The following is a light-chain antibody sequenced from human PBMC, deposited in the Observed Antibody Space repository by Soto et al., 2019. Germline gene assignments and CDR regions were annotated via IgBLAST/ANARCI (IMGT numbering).Light chain of an antibody. CDR3: QQGCSTPRT. Sequence: DIQMTQSPSSLSASVGDRVTITCRASQSISSYLNWYQQKPGKAPKLLIYAASSLQSGVPSRFNGSGSGTDFTLTISSLQPEDFAPYYCQQGCSTPRTFGQGTKVEIK. J-gene: IGKJ1*01. CDR1: QSISSY. V-gene: IGKV1-39*01. CDR2: AAS.